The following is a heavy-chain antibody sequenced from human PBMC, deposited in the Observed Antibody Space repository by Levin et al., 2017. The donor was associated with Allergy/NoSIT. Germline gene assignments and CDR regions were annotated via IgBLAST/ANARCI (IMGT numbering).Heavy chain of an antibody. J-gene: IGHJ3*02. V-gene: IGHV3-64D*06. Sequence: GESLKISCSASGFTFSSYAMHWVRQAPGKGLEYVSAISSNGGSTYYADSVKGRFTISRDNSKNTLYLQMSSLRAEDTAVYYCQGYCSGGSCYSGGHDAFDIWGQGTMVTVSS. CDR3: QGYCSGGSCYSGGHDAFDI. D-gene: IGHD2-15*01. CDR2: ISSNGGST. CDR1: GFTFSSYA.